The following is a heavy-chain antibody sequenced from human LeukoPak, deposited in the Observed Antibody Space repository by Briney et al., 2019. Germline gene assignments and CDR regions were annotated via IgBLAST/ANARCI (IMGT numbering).Heavy chain of an antibody. J-gene: IGHJ4*02. CDR3: AKVPRGHYFDY. CDR1: GFAFSNYA. Sequence: GGSLRLSCAASGFAFSNYAMSWVRQAPGKGLEWVSAISGSGGSTYYADSVKGRFTISRDNSKNTLYLQMNSLRAEDTAVYYCAKVPRGHYFDYWGQGTLVTVSS. D-gene: IGHD3/OR15-3a*01. CDR2: ISGSGGST. V-gene: IGHV3-23*01.